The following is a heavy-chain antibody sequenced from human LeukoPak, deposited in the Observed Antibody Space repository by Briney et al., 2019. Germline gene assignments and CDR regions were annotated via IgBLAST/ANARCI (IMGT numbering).Heavy chain of an antibody. J-gene: IGHJ4*02. CDR2: IYYSGST. V-gene: IGHV4-59*08. CDR3: ARYCGGDCYPASFDY. CDR1: GGSISSYY. Sequence: PSEILSLTCTVSGGSISSYYWSWIRQPPGKGLEWIGFIYYSGSTNYNPSLKSRVTISVDTSKNQFSLMLSSVTAADTAVYYCARYCGGDCYPASFDYWGQGTLVTVSS. D-gene: IGHD2-21*02.